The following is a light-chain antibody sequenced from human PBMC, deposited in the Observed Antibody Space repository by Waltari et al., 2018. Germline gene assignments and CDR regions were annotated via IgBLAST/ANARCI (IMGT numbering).Light chain of an antibody. J-gene: IGKJ1*01. CDR3: QQSYISPPGT. CDR1: QSINTF. Sequence: DIQITQSPSSLYASVGDRVTIPCRASQSINTFLNWYQQKPGRAPKVLIYAASRLLSGVPSRFSGSGYGTDFTLTITSLQPEDVATYFCQQSYISPPGTFGQGTKVEIK. CDR2: AAS. V-gene: IGKV1-39*01.